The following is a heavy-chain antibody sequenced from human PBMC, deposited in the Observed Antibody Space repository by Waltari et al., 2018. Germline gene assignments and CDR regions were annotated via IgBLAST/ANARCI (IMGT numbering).Heavy chain of an antibody. V-gene: IGHV4-61*02. CDR3: VRDWGGDDLGSV. D-gene: IGHD3-10*01. CDR2: IYSGGTT. Sequence: QVQLQESGPRLVKPSQTLSLTCTVSGGSISRGTFYWSWIRQSAGRRLEWIGRIYSGGTTKYNPSLKSRVNISIDRSKNQFVLSLSSATATDSAMYYCVRDWGGDDLGSVWGQGAPVTVSS. CDR1: GGSISRGTFY. J-gene: IGHJ4*02.